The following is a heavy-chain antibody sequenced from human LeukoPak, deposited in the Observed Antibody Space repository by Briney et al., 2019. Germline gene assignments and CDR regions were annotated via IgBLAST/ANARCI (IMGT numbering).Heavy chain of an antibody. V-gene: IGHV4-34*01. J-gene: IGHJ2*01. Sequence: PSETLSLTCAVYGGSFSGYYWSWIRQPPGKGLEWIGEINHSGSTNYNPSLKSRVTISVDTSKNQFSLKLSSVTAADTAVYYCARHKAQARGWYFDLWGRGTLVTVSS. CDR3: ARHKAQARGWYFDL. CDR1: GGSFSGYY. CDR2: INHSGST.